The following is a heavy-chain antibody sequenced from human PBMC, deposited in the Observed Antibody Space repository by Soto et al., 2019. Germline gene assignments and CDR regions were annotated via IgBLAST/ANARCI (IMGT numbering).Heavy chain of an antibody. CDR1: GGSISSSY. Sequence: SETLSLTCTVSGGSISSSYWSWIRQPPGKGLEWLAYIYDDGRNNYNPSLKSRVTMSVDTSKNQFSLRLSSVTAADTAMYYCARGSSMWDYWGQGTLVTVSS. J-gene: IGHJ4*02. CDR2: IYDDGRN. CDR3: ARGSSMWDY. V-gene: IGHV4-59*12. D-gene: IGHD6-13*01.